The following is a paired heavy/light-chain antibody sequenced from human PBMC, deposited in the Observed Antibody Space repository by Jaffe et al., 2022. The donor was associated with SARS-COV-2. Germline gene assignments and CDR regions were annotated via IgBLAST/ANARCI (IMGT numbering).Light chain of an antibody. CDR1: QSVDRSQ. CDR2: GAS. CDR3: QQYATSPRT. J-gene: IGKJ2*01. Sequence: EIVLTQSPGTLPLSPGERATLSCRASQSVDRSQLAWYQQKPGQGPRLLIYGASSRATGIPDRISGSGSGTDFILTISRLEPEDFAVYYCQQYATSPRTFGQGTKVEIK. V-gene: IGKV3-20*01.
Heavy chain of an antibody. CDR3: ARTPHCSIGGTCYDDH. CDR2: IDSHSTAM. J-gene: IGHJ4*02. V-gene: IGHV3-48*01. Sequence: EVQLVESGGGLVQPGGSLRLSCAASGFSFSVYSMSWARQAPGKGLEWVSYIDSHSTAMYYADSVKGRFTISRDNEKNSLYLQMDSLRAEDTALYFCARTPHCSIGGTCYDDHWGQGTLVTVSS. D-gene: IGHD2-15*01. CDR1: GFSFSVYS.